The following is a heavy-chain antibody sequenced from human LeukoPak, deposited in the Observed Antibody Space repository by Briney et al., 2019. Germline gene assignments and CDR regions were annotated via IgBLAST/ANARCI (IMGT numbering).Heavy chain of an antibody. Sequence: PGGSLRLSCAASGFTFSSYWMSWVRQAPGKGLEWVANIIQDGSEKYYVDSVKGRFTISRDNAKNSLYLQMNSLRAEDTAVYYCARDPSFRSLGNVGFDIWGQGTMVTVSS. CDR2: IIQDGSEK. J-gene: IGHJ3*02. CDR3: ARDPSFRSLGNVGFDI. D-gene: IGHD1-14*01. CDR1: GFTFSSYW. V-gene: IGHV3-7*01.